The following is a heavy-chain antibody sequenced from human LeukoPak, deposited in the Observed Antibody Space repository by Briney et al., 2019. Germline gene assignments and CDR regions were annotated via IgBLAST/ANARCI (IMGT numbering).Heavy chain of an antibody. CDR2: IYPGDSDT. Sequence: GESPKISWKGSGYSFTSYWIGWVRQMPGKGLEWRGIIYPGDSDTRYSPSFQGQVTISADKSISPAYLQWSSLKASDTAMYYCAREPDSSGYSFDYWGQGTLVTVSS. J-gene: IGHJ4*02. V-gene: IGHV5-51*01. CDR3: AREPDSSGYSFDY. CDR1: GYSFTSYW. D-gene: IGHD3-22*01.